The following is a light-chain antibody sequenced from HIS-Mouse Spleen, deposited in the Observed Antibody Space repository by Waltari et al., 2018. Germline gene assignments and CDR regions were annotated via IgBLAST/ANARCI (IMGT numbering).Light chain of an antibody. CDR1: ALPKKY. Sequence: SYELTQPPSVSVSPGQTARITCSGDALPKKYAYWYQQKSGQAPVLVIYEDSKRPSGIPERFSGSSSGTMATLTISGAQVEDEADYYCQAWDSSTDVVFGGGTKLTVL. CDR2: EDS. CDR3: QAWDSSTDVV. J-gene: IGLJ2*01. V-gene: IGLV3-10*01.